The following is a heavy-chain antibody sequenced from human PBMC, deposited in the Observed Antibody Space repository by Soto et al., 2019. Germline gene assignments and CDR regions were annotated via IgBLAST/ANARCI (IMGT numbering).Heavy chain of an antibody. Sequence: EVQLVESGGGLVQPGRSLRLSCAASGFSFEKYAMHWVRQAPGKGLEWVSGISWHSGNLGYADSVRGRFTISRDNAKNALYLQMNSLRPEDTGLYYCAKDKVYSNYEHYCDYWGQGTLVTVSS. CDR1: GFSFEKYA. CDR3: AKDKVYSNYEHYCDY. J-gene: IGHJ4*02. D-gene: IGHD4-4*01. V-gene: IGHV3-9*01. CDR2: ISWHSGNL.